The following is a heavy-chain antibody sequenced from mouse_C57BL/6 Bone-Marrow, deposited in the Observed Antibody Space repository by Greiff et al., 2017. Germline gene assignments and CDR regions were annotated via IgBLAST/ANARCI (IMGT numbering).Heavy chain of an antibody. J-gene: IGHJ3*01. CDR1: GYTFTSYW. CDR2: IYPGNSDT. V-gene: IGHV1-5*01. Sequence: VHVKQSGTVLARPGASVKMSCKTSGYTFTSYWMHWVKQRPGQGLEWIGAIYPGNSDTSDNQKFKGKAKLTAVTSASTAYMELSSLTNEDSAVYYCTRFITTVVEGAWFAYWGQGTLVTVSA. CDR3: TRFITTVVEGAWFAY. D-gene: IGHD1-1*01.